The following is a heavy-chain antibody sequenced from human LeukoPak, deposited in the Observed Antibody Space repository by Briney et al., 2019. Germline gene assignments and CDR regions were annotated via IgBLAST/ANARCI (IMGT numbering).Heavy chain of an antibody. Sequence: GGSQRLSCAASGFTLSSYWMSWVRQAPGKGLEWVANINRDGSEKYYVDSVKGRFTISRDNAKNSLYLQMNSLRAEDTSVYYCVWEVELLNRFDYWGQGTLVTVSS. J-gene: IGHJ4*02. D-gene: IGHD1-26*01. CDR2: INRDGSEK. V-gene: IGHV3-7*04. CDR3: VWEVELLNRFDY. CDR1: GFTLSSYW.